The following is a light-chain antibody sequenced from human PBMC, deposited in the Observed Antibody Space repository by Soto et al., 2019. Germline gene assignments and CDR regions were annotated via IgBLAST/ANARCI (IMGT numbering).Light chain of an antibody. CDR3: AAWDDSRSAWV. CDR1: RPDVGRNY. CDR2: RND. V-gene: IGLV1-47*01. J-gene: IGLJ3*02. Sequence: QSVLTHPPSASATPGQRVIISCAGSRPDVGRNYVHWYQHFPGTAPKLLSSRNDERPSGLPDRFSGSKSGTSSYLAISGLRSEDEADDYWAAWDDSRSAWVFGGGTKATV.